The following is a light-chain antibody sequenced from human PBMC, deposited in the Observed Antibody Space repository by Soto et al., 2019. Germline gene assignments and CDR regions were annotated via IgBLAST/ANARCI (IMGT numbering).Light chain of an antibody. CDR1: QSVSSSN. J-gene: IGKJ3*01. V-gene: IGKV3-20*01. CDR2: GAS. Sequence: EIVLTQSPGTLSFSPGERATVSCRASQSVSSSNLAWYQQKPGQAPRLLIYGASSRATGIPDRFSGSGSGTDFTLTINRLEPEDFAVYYCQQYGSSPRFVPGTKVDIK. CDR3: QQYGSSPR.